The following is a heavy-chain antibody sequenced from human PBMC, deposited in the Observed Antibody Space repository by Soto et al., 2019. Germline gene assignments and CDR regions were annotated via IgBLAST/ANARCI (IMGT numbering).Heavy chain of an antibody. CDR3: ARRAIAAADTSVGNYYYYYGMDV. CDR2: IYYSGST. D-gene: IGHD6-13*01. CDR1: GGSISSSSYY. Sequence: QLQLQESGPGLVKPSETLSLTCTVSGGSISSSSYYWGWIRQPPGKGLEWIGSIYYSGSTYYNPSLKSRVTISVDTSKNQFSLKLSSVTAADTAVYYCARRAIAAADTSVGNYYYYYGMDVWGQGTTVTVSS. V-gene: IGHV4-39*01. J-gene: IGHJ6*02.